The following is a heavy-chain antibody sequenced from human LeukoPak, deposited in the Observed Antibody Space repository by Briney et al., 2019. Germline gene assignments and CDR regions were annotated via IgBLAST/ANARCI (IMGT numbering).Heavy chain of an antibody. CDR2: IKQDGSEK. V-gene: IGHV3-7*01. J-gene: IGHJ3*02. Sequence: GGSLRLSCSGSGFTFEDSAMYWVRQTPGKGLEWVANIKQDGSEKYYVDSVKGRFTISRDNAKNSLYLQMNSLRAEDTAVYYCARSSGSYFDAFDIWGQGTMVTVSS. CDR1: GFTFEDSA. D-gene: IGHD1-26*01. CDR3: ARSSGSYFDAFDI.